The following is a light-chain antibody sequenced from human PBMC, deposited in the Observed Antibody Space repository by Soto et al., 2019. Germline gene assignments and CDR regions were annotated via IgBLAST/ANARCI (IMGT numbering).Light chain of an antibody. Sequence: QSVLRQPASVSGSPGHSITISCTGTSNDVGGYNYVSWYQQQPGKAPKLIIYEVSHRPSGISNRFSGSKSGNTASLTISGLHVEEEADYYCSSHSATSPYVFGTGTKVTVL. CDR2: EVS. CDR3: SSHSATSPYV. CDR1: SNDVGGYNY. V-gene: IGLV2-14*01. J-gene: IGLJ1*01.